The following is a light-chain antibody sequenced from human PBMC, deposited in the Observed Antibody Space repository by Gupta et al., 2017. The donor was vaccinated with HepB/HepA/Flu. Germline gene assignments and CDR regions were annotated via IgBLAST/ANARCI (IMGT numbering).Light chain of an antibody. J-gene: IGKJ5*01. Sequence: EIVLTQSPDTLSLSPGERATLSCRASQSVTNSLTWYQQKPGQAPRLLIHDTSNRATGVPARFSGSGSGTDFALTISSLEPGDFAGYYGQQRYNFGQGTRLDI. V-gene: IGKV3-11*01. CDR2: DTS. CDR1: QSVTNS. CDR3: QQRYN.